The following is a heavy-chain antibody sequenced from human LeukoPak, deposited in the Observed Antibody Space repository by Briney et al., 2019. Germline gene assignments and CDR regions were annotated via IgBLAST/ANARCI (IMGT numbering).Heavy chain of an antibody. D-gene: IGHD5-18*01. CDR1: GGSIYGLC. CDR3: ARGYGRQTNSGMDV. V-gene: IGHV4-59*01. J-gene: IGHJ6*04. Sequence: SERLSPACPVYGGSIYGLCWRCIRLFPEKGLEWNGYVFISGSTNYNPSLESRVTISIDTSKNQFSRKLSSVTAADTAVYYCARGYGRQTNSGMDVWGKGSTVTVSA. CDR2: VFISGST.